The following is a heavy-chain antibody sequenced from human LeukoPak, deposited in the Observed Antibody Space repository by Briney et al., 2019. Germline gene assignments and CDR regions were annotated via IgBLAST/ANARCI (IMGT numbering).Heavy chain of an antibody. J-gene: IGHJ5*02. Sequence: SGPALVKPTQTLTLTCTFSGFSLSTSGMCVSWIRQPPGKALEWLARIDWDDDKYYSTSLKTRLTISKDTSKNQVVLTMTNMDPVDTATYYCARNPGIAAAGTAWFDPWGQGILVTVSS. CDR2: IDWDDDK. CDR1: GFSLSTSGMC. CDR3: ARNPGIAAAGTAWFDP. V-gene: IGHV2-70*11. D-gene: IGHD6-13*01.